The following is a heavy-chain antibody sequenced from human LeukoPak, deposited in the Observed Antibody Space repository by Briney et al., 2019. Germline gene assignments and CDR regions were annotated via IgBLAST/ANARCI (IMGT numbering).Heavy chain of an antibody. CDR3: AREDYGSGRCFDY. CDR2: IHYSVST. CDR1: GGSISSSSYY. J-gene: IGHJ4*02. D-gene: IGHD3-10*01. V-gene: IGHV4-39*07. Sequence: SETLSLTCTVSGGSISSSSYYWGWIRQPPGKGLEWIGSIHYSVSTYYNPSLKSRVTISVDTSKNQFSLKLSSVTAADTAVYYCAREDYGSGRCFDYWGQGTLVTVSS.